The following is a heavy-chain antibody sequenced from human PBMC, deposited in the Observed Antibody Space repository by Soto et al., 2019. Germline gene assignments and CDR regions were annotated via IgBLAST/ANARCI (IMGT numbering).Heavy chain of an antibody. CDR1: GYTFTSYG. CDR3: ARGRYGDY. Sequence: QVNLVQSGAEVKKPGASVKVSCKASGYTFTSYGITWVRQAPGQGLEWMGWISAHNGNTDYAQKLQGRVIVTRDPSTSTAYMELRSLRSDDTAVYYCARGRYGDYWGQGALVTVSS. CDR2: ISAHNGNT. V-gene: IGHV1-18*01. J-gene: IGHJ4*02. D-gene: IGHD1-1*01.